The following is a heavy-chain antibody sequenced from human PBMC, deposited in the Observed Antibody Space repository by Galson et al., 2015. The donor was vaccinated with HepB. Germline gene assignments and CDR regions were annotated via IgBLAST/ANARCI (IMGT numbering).Heavy chain of an antibody. D-gene: IGHD2-2*01. CDR3: ARPHQPGYYSYGMDV. CDR2: IYPGDSDT. CDR1: GYRFTTYW. J-gene: IGHJ6*02. V-gene: IGHV5-51*01. Sequence: QSGAEVKKPGESLKISCKTSGYRFTTYWIAWVRQMPGEGLEWMGIIYPGDSDTRYSPPFQGQVTISADQSINTAYLQWSSLRASDTAIYYCARPHQPGYYSYGMDVWGQGTTVTVSS.